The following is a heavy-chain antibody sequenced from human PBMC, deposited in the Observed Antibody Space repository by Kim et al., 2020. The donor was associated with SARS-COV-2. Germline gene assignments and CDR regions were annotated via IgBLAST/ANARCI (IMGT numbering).Heavy chain of an antibody. J-gene: IGHJ4*02. CDR1: SFTLGHFA. D-gene: IGHD7-27*01. Sequence: GGSLRLSCAASSFTLGHFAMNWVRQAPGKGLEWISSISDSGVTTYYADSVKGRFTISRDNSKNTLFLQMNSLRADDTAMYYCAKDLNLGFDSWGQGTRVTVSA. V-gene: IGHV3-23*01. CDR3: AKDLNLGFDS. CDR2: ISDSGVTT.